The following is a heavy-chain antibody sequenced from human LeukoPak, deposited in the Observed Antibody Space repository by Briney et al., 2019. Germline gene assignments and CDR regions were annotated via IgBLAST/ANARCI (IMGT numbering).Heavy chain of an antibody. V-gene: IGHV5-51*01. D-gene: IGHD2-15*01. J-gene: IGHJ4*02. CDR1: GYSFTSYW. CDR3: ARGRGYCSGGSCYYSDS. Sequence: GESLKISWKGSGYSFTSYWGGGVRQMPGKGLEWMGIIYPGDSDTRYSPSFLGQVTMSADKCIGSAYLQWSSLKASDTAMYYCARGRGYCSGGSCYYSDSWGQGTLVTASS. CDR2: IYPGDSDT.